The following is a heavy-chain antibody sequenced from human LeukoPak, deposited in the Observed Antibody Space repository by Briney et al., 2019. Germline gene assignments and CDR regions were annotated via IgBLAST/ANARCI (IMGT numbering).Heavy chain of an antibody. CDR2: IYTSGST. Sequence: PSQTLSLTCTVSGGSISSGSYYWSWIRQPAGKGLEWIGRIYTSGSTNYNPSLKSRVTISVDTSKNQFSLKLSSVTAADTAVYYCARLRGGRGEYNFDYWGQGTLVTVSS. CDR3: ARLRGGRGEYNFDY. D-gene: IGHD3-16*01. CDR1: GGSISSGSYY. V-gene: IGHV4-61*02. J-gene: IGHJ4*02.